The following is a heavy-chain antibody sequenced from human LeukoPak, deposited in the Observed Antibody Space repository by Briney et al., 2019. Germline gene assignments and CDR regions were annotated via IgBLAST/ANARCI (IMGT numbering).Heavy chain of an antibody. D-gene: IGHD6-6*01. CDR1: GFTFSSYW. Sequence: PGGSLRLSCAASGFTFSSYWRSWVRQAPGKGLEWVANIKQGGSEKYYVDSVKGLFTISSDNANNSLYLQKNSLRAEEPPVYYWARVLGESSSSDYYFAYWGQGTLVTVSS. CDR2: IKQGGSEK. V-gene: IGHV3-7*01. J-gene: IGHJ4*02. CDR3: ARVLGESSSSDYYFAY.